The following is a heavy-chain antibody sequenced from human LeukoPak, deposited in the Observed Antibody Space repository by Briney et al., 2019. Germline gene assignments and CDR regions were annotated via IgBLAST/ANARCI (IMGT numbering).Heavy chain of an antibody. CDR1: GDSVSSHL. J-gene: IGHJ4*02. V-gene: IGHV4-59*02. CDR2: ISDSGST. CDR3: GRLPPPGDYIDY. Sequence: SETLSLTCTVSGDSVSSHLWTWIRQPPGKGLEWIGYISDSGSTTCSPSLRSRVTISEDTSKNQFSLILRSVTAADTAVYYCGRLPPPGDYIDYWGQGTRVIVSS.